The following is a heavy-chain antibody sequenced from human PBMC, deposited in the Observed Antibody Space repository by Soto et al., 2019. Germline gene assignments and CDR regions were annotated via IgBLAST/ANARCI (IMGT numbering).Heavy chain of an antibody. CDR3: AHTRSTVTTSAFDI. CDR2: IYWDDDK. CDR1: GFSLSTSGVG. J-gene: IGHJ3*02. D-gene: IGHD4-17*01. V-gene: IGHV2-5*02. Sequence: SGPTLVNPTQTLTLTCTFSGFSLSTSGVGVGWIRQPPGKALEWLALIYWDDDKRYSPSLKGRLTITKDTSKTQVVLTMNNMDPVDTATYFCAHTRSTVTTSAFDIWGQGTMVTVSS.